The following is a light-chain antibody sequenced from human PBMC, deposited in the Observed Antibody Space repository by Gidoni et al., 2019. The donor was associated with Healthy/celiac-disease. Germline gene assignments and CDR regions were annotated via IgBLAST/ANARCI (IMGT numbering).Light chain of an antibody. CDR3: QSYDNSLSGAGV. CDR2: GNS. V-gene: IGLV1-40*01. J-gene: IGLJ2*01. Sequence: QSVLTPPPSVSGAPGQRSTISCTASSSNIGAGYDVHWYQQLPGTAPKLLIYGNSNRPSGVPDRFSGSRSGTSASLAITGLQAEDEADYYCQSYDNSLSGAGVFGGGTKLTVL. CDR1: SSNIGAGYD.